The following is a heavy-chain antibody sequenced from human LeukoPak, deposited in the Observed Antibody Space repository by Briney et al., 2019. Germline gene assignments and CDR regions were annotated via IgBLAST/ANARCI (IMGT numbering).Heavy chain of an antibody. Sequence: GRSLRLSCAASGFSLDYYWMHWVRQVPGKGLVWGSHIESDGDGSDIEYADSVKGRFTISRDNAKNTLYLQMNSLRAEDSGVYYCGRDRLGDGYIIDFWGQGTPVTVCS. J-gene: IGHJ4*02. D-gene: IGHD5-24*01. CDR2: IESDGDGSDI. CDR3: GRDRLGDGYIIDF. V-gene: IGHV3-74*03. CDR1: GFSLDYYW.